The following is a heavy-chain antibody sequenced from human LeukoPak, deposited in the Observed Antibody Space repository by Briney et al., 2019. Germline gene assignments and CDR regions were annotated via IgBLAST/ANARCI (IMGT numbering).Heavy chain of an antibody. J-gene: IGHJ4*02. CDR1: GFTFSSYW. CDR2: IKQDGSEK. D-gene: IGHD6-19*01. CDR3: AKGVRAVADSFDY. Sequence: GGSLRLSCAASGFTFSSYWMSWVRQAPGKGLEWVANIKQDGSEKYYVDSVKGRFTISRDNSKNTLYLQMNSLRAEDTAVYYCAKGVRAVADSFDYWGQGTLVTVSS. V-gene: IGHV3-7*03.